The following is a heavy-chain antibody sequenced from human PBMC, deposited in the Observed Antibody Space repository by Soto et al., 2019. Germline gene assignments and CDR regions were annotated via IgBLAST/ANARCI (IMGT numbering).Heavy chain of an antibody. CDR3: AREREHASYYYGSGSYPNYYYYYMDV. J-gene: IGHJ6*03. CDR1: GGSISSGGYY. V-gene: IGHV4-31*03. Sequence: QVQLQESGPGLVKPSQTLSLTCTVSGGSISSGGYYWSWIRQHPGKGLEWIGYIYYSGSTYYNPSLKSRVTIPVDTAKNQFSLKLSAVTAADTAVYYCAREREHASYYYGSGSYPNYYYYYMDVWGKGTTVTVSS. CDR2: IYYSGST. D-gene: IGHD3-10*01.